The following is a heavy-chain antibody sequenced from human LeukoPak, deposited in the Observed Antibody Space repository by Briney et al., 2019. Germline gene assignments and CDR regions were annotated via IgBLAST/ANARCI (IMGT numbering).Heavy chain of an antibody. J-gene: IGHJ4*02. V-gene: IGHV4-39*02. CDR3: VRDRRGSYPDY. D-gene: IGHD1-26*01. CDR2: ISYSGST. Sequence: SETLSLTCTVSGGSTSSSSYYWGWIRQPPGKGLEWIGSISYSGSTYYNPSLKSRVTISVDTSKNQFSLKLISVTAADTAVYYCVRDRRGSYPDYWGQGTLVTVSS. CDR1: GGSTSSSSYY.